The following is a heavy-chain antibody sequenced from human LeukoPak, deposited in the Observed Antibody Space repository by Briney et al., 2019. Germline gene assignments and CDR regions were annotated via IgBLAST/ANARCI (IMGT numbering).Heavy chain of an antibody. CDR3: ARGNHYYCSGSSFFDY. CDR2: MNPNSGNT. D-gene: IGHD3-10*01. Sequence: ASVKVSCKASGYTFTSYDINWVRHATGQGLEWMEWMNPNSGNTGYAQKFQRRVTMTRNTSISTAYMELSSLRSEDTAVYYCARGNHYYCSGSSFFDYWGQGTLVTVSS. V-gene: IGHV1-8*01. J-gene: IGHJ4*02. CDR1: GYTFTSYD.